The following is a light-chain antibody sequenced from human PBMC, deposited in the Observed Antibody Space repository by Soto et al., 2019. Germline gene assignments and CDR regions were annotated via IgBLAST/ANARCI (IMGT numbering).Light chain of an antibody. CDR2: RNN. V-gene: IGLV1-47*01. Sequence: QSVLTQPPSASGTPGQSVTISCSGSSSNIGSNYVYWYQHLPGTAPTLLIYRNNQRPSGVPDRFSGSKSGTSASLAISGLRSEDEADYYCAAWDDSLSGVVFGGGTQLTVL. J-gene: IGLJ2*01. CDR1: SSNIGSNY. CDR3: AAWDDSLSGVV.